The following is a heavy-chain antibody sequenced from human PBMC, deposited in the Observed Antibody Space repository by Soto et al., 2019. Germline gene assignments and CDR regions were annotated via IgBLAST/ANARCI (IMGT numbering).Heavy chain of an antibody. Sequence: QVQLVESAGGVVQPGRALRLSSAASGFTFSSYGVHWVRQAPGKGLEWVAVIWYDGSNKYYADSVKGRFPISRDNSKNTRYLQMNSLRAEDTVVYYCARGSGGERNLGFDYWGQGTLVTVSS. CDR2: IWYDGSNK. CDR1: GFTFSSYG. D-gene: IGHD1-1*01. CDR3: ARGSGGERNLGFDY. J-gene: IGHJ4*02. V-gene: IGHV3-33*01.